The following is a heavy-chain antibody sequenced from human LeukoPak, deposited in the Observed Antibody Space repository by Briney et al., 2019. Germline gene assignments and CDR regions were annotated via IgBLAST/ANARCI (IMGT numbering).Heavy chain of an antibody. D-gene: IGHD6-13*01. V-gene: IGHV3-66*01. CDR1: GFTVSSNY. J-gene: IGHJ5*02. Sequence: PGGSLRLSCAASGFTVSSNYMSWVRQAPGKGLEWVSVIYSGGSTYYADSVKGRFTISRDNSKNTLYLQMNSLRAEDTAVYYCARGGVGYSSSWYNWFDPWGQGTLVTVSS. CDR3: ARGGVGYSSSWYNWFDP. CDR2: IYSGGST.